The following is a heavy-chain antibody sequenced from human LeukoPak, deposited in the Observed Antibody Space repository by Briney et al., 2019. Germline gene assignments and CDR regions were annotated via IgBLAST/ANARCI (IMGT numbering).Heavy chain of an antibody. Sequence: PAGSLRLSCAASGLTFSYFEMNWVRQSPGKGLEWVSYISSSGAIYYVDSVRGRFTISRDNAKNSLYLQMNSLRAEDTAVYYCALEGDSSDRDAFDLWGQGTLATVSS. CDR3: ALEGDSSDRDAFDL. CDR1: GLTFSYFE. J-gene: IGHJ3*01. V-gene: IGHV3-48*03. CDR2: ISSSGAI. D-gene: IGHD3-22*01.